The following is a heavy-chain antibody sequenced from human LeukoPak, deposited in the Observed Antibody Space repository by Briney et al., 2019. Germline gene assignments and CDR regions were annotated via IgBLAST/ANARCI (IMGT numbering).Heavy chain of an antibody. V-gene: IGHV4-31*03. CDR2: IYNSGST. CDR3: ARLAVSGLGWFDP. J-gene: IGHJ5*02. D-gene: IGHD6-19*01. Sequence: PSQTLSLTCTVSGGSISSAGYYWSWIRLHPGKGLEWIGYIYNSGSTFYNPSLQSRVIISVDTSKNQFSLKVSSVTAADTAVYYCARLAVSGLGWFDPWGQGTLVTVSS. CDR1: GGSISSAGYY.